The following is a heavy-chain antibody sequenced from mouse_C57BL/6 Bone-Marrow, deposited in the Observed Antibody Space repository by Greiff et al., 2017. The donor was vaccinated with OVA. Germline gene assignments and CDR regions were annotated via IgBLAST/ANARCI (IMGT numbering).Heavy chain of an antibody. CDR1: GFTFSDYG. CDR2: ISNLAYSI. V-gene: IGHV5-15*01. J-gene: IGHJ3*01. Sequence: EVMLVESGGGLVQPGGSLKLSCAASGFTFSDYGMAWVRQAPRKGPEWVAFISNLAYSIYYADTVTGRFTISRENAKNTLYLEMSSLRSEDTAMYYCARHYGSSYPFAYWGQGTLVTVSA. D-gene: IGHD1-1*01. CDR3: ARHYGSSYPFAY.